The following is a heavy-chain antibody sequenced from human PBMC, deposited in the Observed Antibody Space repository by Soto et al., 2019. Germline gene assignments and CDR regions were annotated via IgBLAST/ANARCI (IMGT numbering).Heavy chain of an antibody. CDR2: INPKSGGT. V-gene: IGHV1-2*04. J-gene: IGHJ6*02. D-gene: IGHD2-8*01. CDR3: ARGDSTDCSNGVCSFFYNHDMDV. CDR1: GYSFTDYH. Sequence: QVQLVQSGAEVKKPGASVKVSCKASGYSFTDYHIHWVRQAPGQGLEWLRRINPKSGGTSTAQKFKGWVTMTTESSISTASMELTRLTSDDTAIYYCARGDSTDCSNGVCSFFYNHDMDVWGQGTTVTVAS.